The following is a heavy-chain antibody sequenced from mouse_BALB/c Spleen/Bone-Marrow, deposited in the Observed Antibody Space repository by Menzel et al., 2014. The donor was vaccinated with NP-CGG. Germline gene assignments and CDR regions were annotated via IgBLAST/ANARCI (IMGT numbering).Heavy chain of an antibody. Sequence: EVQLQQSGPELVKPGASVKISCKASGYSFTGYFMNWVMQSHGKSLEWIGRINPYNGDTFYNQKFKGKATLTVDKSSGTAHTELRSLASEDSAVYYCARGGLLRAMDYWGQGTSVTVSS. V-gene: IGHV1-20*02. J-gene: IGHJ4*01. CDR1: GYSFTGYF. CDR2: INPYNGDT. D-gene: IGHD2-3*01. CDR3: ARGGLLRAMDY.